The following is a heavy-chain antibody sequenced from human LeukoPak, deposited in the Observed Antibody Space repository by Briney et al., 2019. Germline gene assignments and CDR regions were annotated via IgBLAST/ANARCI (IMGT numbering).Heavy chain of an antibody. Sequence: SVKVSCKASGFTFTSSAMQWVRQARGQRLEWIGWIVIGSGNTNYAQKFQERVTITRDMSTSTAYMELSSLRSEDTAVYYCAAGTTVTNFVNYWGQGTLVTVSS. J-gene: IGHJ4*02. CDR2: IVIGSGNT. D-gene: IGHD4-17*01. CDR1: GFTFTSSA. CDR3: AAGTTVTNFVNY. V-gene: IGHV1-58*02.